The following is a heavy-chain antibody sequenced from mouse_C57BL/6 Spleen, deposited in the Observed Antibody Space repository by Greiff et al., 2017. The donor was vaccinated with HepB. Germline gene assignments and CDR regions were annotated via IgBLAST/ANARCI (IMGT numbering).Heavy chain of an antibody. D-gene: IGHD2-4*01. CDR1: GFTFSDYG. J-gene: IGHJ4*01. V-gene: IGHV5-17*01. CDR2: ISSGSSTI. CDR3: ASLYYDYVYAMDY. Sequence: EVQLVESGGGLVKPGGSLKLSCAASGFTFSDYGMHWVRQAPEKGLEWVAYISSGSSTIYYADTVKGRFTISRDNAKNTLFLQMTSLRSEDTAMYYCASLYYDYVYAMDYWGQGTSVTVSS.